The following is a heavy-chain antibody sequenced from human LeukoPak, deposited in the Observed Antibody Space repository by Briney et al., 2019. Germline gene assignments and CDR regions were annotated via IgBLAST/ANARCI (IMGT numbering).Heavy chain of an antibody. D-gene: IGHD3-3*01. J-gene: IGHJ4*02. V-gene: IGHV3-23*01. CDR1: GFKFSDYS. Sequence: LGGSLRLSCAASGFKFSDYSMSWVRQAPGKGLEWVAGIGGSGGGTYYGDSVKGRFTVSRDNSKNTLFLHMNNLSAEDTAVYFCAKDQEPRFLQTTFDYWGQGTLVTVSS. CDR3: AKDQEPRFLQTTFDY. CDR2: IGGSGGGT.